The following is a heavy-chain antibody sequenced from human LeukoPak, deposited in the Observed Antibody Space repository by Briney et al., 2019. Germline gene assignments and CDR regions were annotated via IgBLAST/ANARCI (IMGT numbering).Heavy chain of an antibody. Sequence: GGSLRLSCAASGFTFSSYEMNWVRQAPGKGLEWLSYISGSGSNRYYADSVKGRFTISRDNSKNTLYLQMNSLRAEDTAVYYCAKDGPVDTAMAYYWGQGTLVTVSS. V-gene: IGHV3-23*01. CDR3: AKDGPVDTAMAYY. D-gene: IGHD5-18*01. J-gene: IGHJ4*02. CDR1: GFTFSSYE. CDR2: ISGSGSNR.